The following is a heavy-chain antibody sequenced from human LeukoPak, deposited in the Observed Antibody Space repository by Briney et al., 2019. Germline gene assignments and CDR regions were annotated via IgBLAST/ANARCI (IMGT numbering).Heavy chain of an antibody. CDR1: GGSISSGSYY. CDR3: ARATGTVGAFDI. V-gene: IGHV4-61*02. J-gene: IGHJ3*02. D-gene: IGHD4-17*01. CDR2: IYTSGST. Sequence: SQTLSLTCSVSGGSISSGSYYWSWIRQPAGKGLEWIGRIYTSGSTNYNPSLKSRVTISVDTSKNQFSLKLSSVTAADTAVYYCARATGTVGAFDIWGQGTMVTVSS.